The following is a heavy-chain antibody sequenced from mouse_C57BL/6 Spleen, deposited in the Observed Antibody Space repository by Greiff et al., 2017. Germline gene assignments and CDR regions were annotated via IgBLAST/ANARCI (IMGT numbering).Heavy chain of an antibody. CDR2: IDPSDSYT. D-gene: IGHD4-1*01. CDR1: GYTFTSYW. Sequence: QVQLQQPGAELVMPGASVKLSCKASGYTFTSYWMHWVKQRPGQGLEWIGEIDPSDSYTNYNQKFEGKSTLTVDKSSSTAYMQLSSLTSEDSAVYYCARSQTGIWFAYWGQGTLVTVSA. CDR3: ARSQTGIWFAY. V-gene: IGHV1-69*01. J-gene: IGHJ3*01.